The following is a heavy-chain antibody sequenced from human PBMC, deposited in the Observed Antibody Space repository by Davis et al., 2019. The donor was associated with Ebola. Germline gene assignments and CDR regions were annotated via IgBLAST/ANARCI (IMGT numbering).Heavy chain of an antibody. D-gene: IGHD1/OR15-1a*01. Sequence: LSLTCTVSGGSISSYYWSWIRQPPGKGLEWVGLSRNKENRYSTEYAASVKGRFTISRDDSKNLLYLEMNGLRTEDTAVYYCVTENWYRFESWGQGTLVTVSS. V-gene: IGHV3-72*01. CDR1: GGSISSYY. J-gene: IGHJ4*02. CDR2: SRNKENRYST. CDR3: VTENWYRFES.